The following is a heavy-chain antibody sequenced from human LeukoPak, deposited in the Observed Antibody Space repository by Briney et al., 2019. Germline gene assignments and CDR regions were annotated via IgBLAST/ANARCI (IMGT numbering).Heavy chain of an antibody. CDR3: ARSVGYAHAFDI. CDR2: IYYSGST. V-gene: IGHV4-59*01. CDR1: GGSISSYY. J-gene: IGHJ3*02. D-gene: IGHD3-16*01. Sequence: SETLSHTCTVSGGSISSYYWSWIRQPPGKGLEWIGYIYYSGSTNYNPSLKSRVTISVDTSKNQFSLKLSSVTAPDTAVYYCARSVGYAHAFDIWGQGTMVTVSS.